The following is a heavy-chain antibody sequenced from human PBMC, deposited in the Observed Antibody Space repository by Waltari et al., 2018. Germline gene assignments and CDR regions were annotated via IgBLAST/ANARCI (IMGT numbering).Heavy chain of an antibody. Sequence: QVQLQESGPGLVKPSETLSLTCTVPGGSISSYYWSWIRQPPGKGLEWIGYIYTSGSTNYNPSLKSRVTISVDTSKNQFSLKLSSVTAADTAVYYCARGVGATPGETFDYWGQGTLVTVSS. CDR3: ARGVGATPGETFDY. CDR1: GGSISSYY. D-gene: IGHD1-26*01. CDR2: IYTSGST. J-gene: IGHJ4*02. V-gene: IGHV4-4*09.